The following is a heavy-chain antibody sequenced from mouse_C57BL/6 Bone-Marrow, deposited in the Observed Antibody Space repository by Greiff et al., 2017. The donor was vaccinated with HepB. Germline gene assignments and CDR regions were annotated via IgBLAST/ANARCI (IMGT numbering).Heavy chain of an antibody. V-gene: IGHV1-80*01. CDR2: IYPGDGDT. Sequence: QVQLQQSGAELVKPGASVKISCKASGYAFSSYWMNWVKQRPGKGLEWIGQIYPGDGDTNYNGKFKGKATLTADKSSSTAYMQLRSLTSEASAVYFWARRGDGHWYFDVWGTGTTVTVSS. D-gene: IGHD2-3*01. J-gene: IGHJ1*03. CDR1: GYAFSSYW. CDR3: ARRGDGHWYFDV.